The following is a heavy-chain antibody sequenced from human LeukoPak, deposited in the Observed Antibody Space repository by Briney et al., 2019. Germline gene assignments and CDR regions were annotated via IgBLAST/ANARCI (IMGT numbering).Heavy chain of an antibody. V-gene: IGHV1-18*01. CDR1: GYTFNTYG. CDR3: AREVRGEYSSGWYTGGY. Sequence: ASVKVSCKASGYTFNTYGITWVRQAPGQGLEWMGWISGYNGKTKYAQKLQDRVTMTTDTSTTTAYMELSSLRSEDTAVYYCAREVRGEYSSGWYTGGYWGQGTLVTVSS. J-gene: IGHJ4*02. CDR2: ISGYNGKT. D-gene: IGHD6-19*01.